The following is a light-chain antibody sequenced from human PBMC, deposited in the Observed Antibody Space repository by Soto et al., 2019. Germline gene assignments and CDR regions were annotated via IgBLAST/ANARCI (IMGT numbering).Light chain of an antibody. V-gene: IGKV3-11*01. Sequence: EIVLTHSPATLSLSPWERATLSCRASQSVSSYLAWYQQKPGQAPRLLIYDASNRATGIPARFSGSGSGTDFTLTISSLEPEDFAVYYCQQRETFGQGTKVDIK. CDR2: DAS. J-gene: IGKJ1*01. CDR1: QSVSSY. CDR3: QQRET.